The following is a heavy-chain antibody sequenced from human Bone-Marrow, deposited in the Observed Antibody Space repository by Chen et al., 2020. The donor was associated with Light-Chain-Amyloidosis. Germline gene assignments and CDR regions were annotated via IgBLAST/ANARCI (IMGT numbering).Heavy chain of an antibody. D-gene: IGHD5-12*01. CDR1: GYTYPNYW. J-gene: IGHJ4*02. CDR2: IYPDDSDA. V-gene: IGHV5-51*01. CDR3: ARRRDGYNFDY. Sequence: EVQLEQSGPEVKKPGESLKISCKGTGYTYPNYWIGWVRQMPGKGLEWMEVIYPDDSDARNSPTFEGQLTISADKSTTTAYLQWRGRKASDTAMYYCARRRDGYNFDYWGQGTLVTVSS.